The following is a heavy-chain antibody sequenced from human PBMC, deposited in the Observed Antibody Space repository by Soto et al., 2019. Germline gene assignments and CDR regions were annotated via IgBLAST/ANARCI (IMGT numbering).Heavy chain of an antibody. V-gene: IGHV3-15*01. J-gene: IGHJ4*02. CDR3: TTDWNRKPDY. D-gene: IGHD1-1*01. CDR1: GFTFNNAW. Sequence: GGSLRLSCVASGFTFNNAWMSWVRQAPGKGLEWVGRIRSEASGGTTDYLAPVKGRFIISRDDSKNTLYLQMDSLKTEDTAVYYCTTDWNRKPDYWGQGSRIAVSS. CDR2: IRSEASGGTT.